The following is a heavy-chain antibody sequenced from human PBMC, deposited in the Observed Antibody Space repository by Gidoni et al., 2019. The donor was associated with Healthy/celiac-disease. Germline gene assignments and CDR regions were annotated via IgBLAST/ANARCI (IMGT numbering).Heavy chain of an antibody. CDR2: IIPIFGTA. V-gene: IGHV1-69*01. CDR3: AITHLAYCGGDCYSGGDY. CDR1: GGTFSRYA. J-gene: IGHJ4*02. Sequence: QVQLVQSGAEVKKPGSSVKVSCKASGGTFSRYAISWVRQAPGQGLEWRGGIIPIFGTANYAQKCQGRVKITADESTSTAYMELSSLRSEDTAVYYCAITHLAYCGGDCYSGGDYWGQGTLVTVSS. D-gene: IGHD2-21*02.